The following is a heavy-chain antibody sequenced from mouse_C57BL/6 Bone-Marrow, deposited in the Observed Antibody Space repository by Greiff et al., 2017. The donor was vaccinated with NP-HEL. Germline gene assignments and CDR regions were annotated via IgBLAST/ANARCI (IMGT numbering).Heavy chain of an antibody. CDR2: IYPRSGNT. J-gene: IGHJ3*01. V-gene: IGHV1-81*01. CDR3: ARLYGYDGFAY. D-gene: IGHD2-2*01. Sequence: QVQLKQSGAELARPGASVKLSCKASGYTFTSYGISWVKQRTGQGLEWIGEIYPRSGNTYYNEKFKGKATLTADKSSSTAYMELRSLTSEDSAVYFCARLYGYDGFAYWGQGTLVTVSA. CDR1: GYTFTSYG.